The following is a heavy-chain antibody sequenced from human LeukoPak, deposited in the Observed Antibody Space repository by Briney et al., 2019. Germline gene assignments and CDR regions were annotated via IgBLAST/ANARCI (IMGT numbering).Heavy chain of an antibody. CDR1: GFTFSSYG. CDR2: IRSKANSYAT. J-gene: IGHJ6*03. Sequence: GGSLRLSCAASGFTFSSYGMHWVRQASGKGLEWVGRIRSKANSYATAYAASVKGRFTISRDDSKNTAYLQMNSLKTEDTAVYYCTSYPGDYYYYMDVWGKGTTVTISS. CDR3: TSYPGDYYYYMDV. D-gene: IGHD3-16*02. V-gene: IGHV3-73*01.